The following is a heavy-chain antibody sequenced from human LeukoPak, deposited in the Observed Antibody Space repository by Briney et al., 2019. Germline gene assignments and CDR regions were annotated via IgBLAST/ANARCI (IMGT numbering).Heavy chain of an antibody. CDR1: GGSITGYY. CDR2: VFSSGVG. D-gene: IGHD3-22*01. V-gene: IGHV4-4*07. J-gene: IGHJ4*02. Sequence: SETLSLTCTVSGGSITGYYWNWIRQPAGQGLEWLGRVFSSGVGNYNPSLTSRVSMSVDTSKNQFSLKLTSLTAADTAVYYCAREEFLHEIDSSGYFVYWGQGTLVTVSS. CDR3: AREEFLHEIDSSGYFVY.